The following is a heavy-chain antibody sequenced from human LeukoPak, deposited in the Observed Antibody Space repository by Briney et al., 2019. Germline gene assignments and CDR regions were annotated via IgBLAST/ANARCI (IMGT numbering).Heavy chain of an antibody. CDR3: ARGYSGYDWFYYYYMDV. D-gene: IGHD5-12*01. J-gene: IGHJ6*03. CDR2: ISSSSSYI. V-gene: IGHV3-21*01. Sequence: GGSLRLSCAASGFTFSSYSMNWVRQAPGKGLEWVSFISSSSSYIYYADSVKGRFTISRDNAKNSLYLQMNSLRAEDTAVYYCARGYSGYDWFYYYYMDVWGKGTTVTVSS. CDR1: GFTFSSYS.